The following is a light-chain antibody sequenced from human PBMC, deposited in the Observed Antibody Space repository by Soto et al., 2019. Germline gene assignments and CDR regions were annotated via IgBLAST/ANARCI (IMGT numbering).Light chain of an antibody. CDR2: ASS. CDR3: QQTYSNRLS. J-gene: IGKJ4*01. CDR1: QSISTF. V-gene: IGKV1-39*01. Sequence: DIQMTQSPSSLSASVGDRVTITCRASQSISTFVNWYQQKGGKATKLLIHASSTLPSGVPSRFSGTGSGTDFTLTISDLQPEDGATYYCQQTYSNRLSFGGGTKVDIK.